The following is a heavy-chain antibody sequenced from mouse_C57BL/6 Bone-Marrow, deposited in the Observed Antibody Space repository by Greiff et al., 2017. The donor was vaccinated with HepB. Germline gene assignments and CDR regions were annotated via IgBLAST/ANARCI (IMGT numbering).Heavy chain of an antibody. CDR3: ARKGNGSSSYWDFDV. CDR2: IYPRDGST. V-gene: IGHV1-85*01. D-gene: IGHD1-1*01. J-gene: IGHJ1*03. Sequence: VQLQQSGPELVKPGASVKLSCKASGYTFTSYDINWVKQRPGQGLEWIGWIYPRDGSTKYNEKFKGKATLTVDTSSSTAYMELHSLTSEDSAVYFCARKGNGSSSYWDFDVWGTGTTVTVSS. CDR1: GYTFTSYD.